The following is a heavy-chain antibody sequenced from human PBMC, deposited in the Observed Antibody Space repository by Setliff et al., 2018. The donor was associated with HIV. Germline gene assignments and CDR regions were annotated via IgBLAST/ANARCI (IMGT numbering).Heavy chain of an antibody. V-gene: IGHV1-24*01. Sequence: ASVKVSCKASGYSFTTYFMHWVRQAPGKGLEWMGGSGPENGETIYAQKFQGRVTMTEDTSTDTAYMEPNSLRSDDTAVYYCARLGVYAFDIWGQGTMVT. CDR3: ARLGVYAFDI. J-gene: IGHJ3*02. D-gene: IGHD6-13*01. CDR1: GYSFTTYF. CDR2: SGPENGET.